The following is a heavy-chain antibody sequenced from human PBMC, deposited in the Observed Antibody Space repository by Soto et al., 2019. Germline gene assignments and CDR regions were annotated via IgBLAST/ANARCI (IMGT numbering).Heavy chain of an antibody. D-gene: IGHD6-19*01. CDR3: AKDQYSSGLNWFDP. V-gene: IGHV3-23*01. Sequence: GGSLRFSCAASGFSFSVYSMNWVRQAPGKGLEWVSSISGSGGSTYYADSVKGRFTISRDNSKNTLYLQMNSLRAEDTAVYYCAKDQYSSGLNWFDPWGQGTLVTVSS. CDR1: GFSFSVYS. CDR2: ISGSGGST. J-gene: IGHJ5*02.